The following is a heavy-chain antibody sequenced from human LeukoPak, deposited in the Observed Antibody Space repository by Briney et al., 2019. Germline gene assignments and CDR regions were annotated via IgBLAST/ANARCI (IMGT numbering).Heavy chain of an antibody. Sequence: GGSLRLSCAASGFTFSGSAMHWVRQASGKGLEWVGRIRSKANSYATAYAASVKGRFIISRDDSKNTAYLQMNSLKTEDTAVYYCTRRYYYGSGSYAYYYYYYGMDVWGQGTTVTVSS. CDR1: GFTFSGSA. J-gene: IGHJ6*02. V-gene: IGHV3-73*01. CDR2: IRSKANSYAT. D-gene: IGHD3-10*01. CDR3: TRRYYYGSGSYAYYYYYYGMDV.